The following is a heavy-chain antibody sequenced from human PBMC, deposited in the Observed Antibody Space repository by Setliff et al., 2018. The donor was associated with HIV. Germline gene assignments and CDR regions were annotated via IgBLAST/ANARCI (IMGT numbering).Heavy chain of an antibody. CDR2: IYTSGDT. V-gene: IGHV4-61*02. CDR3: ARLGESGYDFRGFFDF. Sequence: SETLSLTCTVSGASLNSGSYFWSWVRQPAGKGLEWIGRIYTSGDTNYNPSLQSRVSISVGASNNQFSLKLHSVSTSDRGVYFCARLGESGYDFRGFFDFWGPGMLVTVSS. J-gene: IGHJ4*02. CDR1: GASLNSGSYF. D-gene: IGHD5-12*01.